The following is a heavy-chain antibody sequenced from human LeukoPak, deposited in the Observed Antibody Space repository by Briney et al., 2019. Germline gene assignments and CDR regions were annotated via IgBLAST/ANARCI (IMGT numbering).Heavy chain of an antibody. D-gene: IGHD1-1*01. CDR2: ISHTGLT. CDR1: GGSFSGYY. J-gene: IGHJ5*02. V-gene: IGHV4-34*01. Sequence: PSETLSLTCAVYGGSFSGYYWTLIRQTPGKGLEWIGEISHTGLTGSNPSLRSRVTIFVDSSKKQFSLRMTSVTAADTGVYYCARVPDITARPCDTWGPGTLVTVSS. CDR3: ARVPDITARPCDT.